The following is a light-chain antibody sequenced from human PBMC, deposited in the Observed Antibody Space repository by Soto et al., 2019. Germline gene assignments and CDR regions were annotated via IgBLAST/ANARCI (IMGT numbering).Light chain of an antibody. V-gene: IGLV1-51*01. J-gene: IGLJ2*01. CDR3: GTWDSSLSTVV. Sequence: QSVLTQPPSVSAAPGQTVTIICSGSNSNIGNNYVSWYQQLPGTAPKLLIYDNNRRPSGIPDRFSGSKSGTSATLGITGLQTGDEADYYCGTWDSSLSTVVFGGGTKLTVL. CDR1: NSNIGNNY. CDR2: DNN.